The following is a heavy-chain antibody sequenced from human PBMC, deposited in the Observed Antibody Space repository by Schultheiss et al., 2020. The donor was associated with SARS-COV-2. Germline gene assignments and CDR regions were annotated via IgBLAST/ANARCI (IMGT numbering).Heavy chain of an antibody. D-gene: IGHD1-26*01. CDR1: GGSFSGYY. Sequence: SETLSLTCAVYGGSFSGYYWSWIRQPPGKGLEWIGEINHSGSTNYNPSLKSRVTISVDTSKNQFSLKLSSVTAADTAVYYCATGVGATFSNYYYGMDVWGQGTTVTVSS. CDR3: ATGVGATFSNYYYGMDV. V-gene: IGHV4-34*01. CDR2: INHSGST. J-gene: IGHJ6*02.